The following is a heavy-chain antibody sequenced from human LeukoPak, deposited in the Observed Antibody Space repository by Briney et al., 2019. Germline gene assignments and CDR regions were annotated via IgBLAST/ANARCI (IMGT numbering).Heavy chain of an antibody. D-gene: IGHD5-18*01. V-gene: IGHV1-24*01. Sequence: AAVKVSCKVSGYTLTEFCMHWVRQAPGKGLEWMGSFDKKDGVAIYSQKFQGRVTMTEDTSTDTACMALSSLRSDDTAVYYCATADTESLGPNYYGMDVWGQGTTVTVSS. J-gene: IGHJ6*02. CDR2: FDKKDGVA. CDR3: ATADTESLGPNYYGMDV. CDR1: GYTLTEFC.